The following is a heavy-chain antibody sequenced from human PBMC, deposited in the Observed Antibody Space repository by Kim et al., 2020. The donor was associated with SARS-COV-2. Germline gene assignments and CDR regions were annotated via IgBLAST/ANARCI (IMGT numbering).Heavy chain of an antibody. CDR1: GGSISSSSYY. V-gene: IGHV4-39*01. CDR3: ARPSREYDSSGYYLTDPNWYFDL. D-gene: IGHD3-22*01. CDR2: IYYSGST. Sequence: SETLSLTCTVSGGSISSSSYYWGWIRQPPGKGLEWIGSIYYSGSTYYNPSLKSRVTISVDTSKNQFSLKLSSVTAADTAVYYCARPSREYDSSGYYLTDPNWYFDLWGRGTLVTVSS. J-gene: IGHJ2*01.